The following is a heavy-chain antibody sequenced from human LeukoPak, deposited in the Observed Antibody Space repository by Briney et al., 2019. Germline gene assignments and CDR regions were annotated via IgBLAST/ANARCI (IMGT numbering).Heavy chain of an antibody. Sequence: GGSLRLSCAASQFSISYDWMHWVRQAPGKGLEWVASIKEDGRDIHYLDSVKGRFSISRDNAKNSLYLEMNTLRAEDTAVYYCERGSGWFFGLWGQGSLVTVSS. J-gene: IGHJ4*02. D-gene: IGHD6-19*01. CDR2: IKEDGRDI. V-gene: IGHV3-7*01. CDR1: QFSISYDW. CDR3: ERGSGWFFGL.